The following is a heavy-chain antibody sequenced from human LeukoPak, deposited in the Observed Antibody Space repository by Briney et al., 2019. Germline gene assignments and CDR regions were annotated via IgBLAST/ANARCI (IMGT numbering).Heavy chain of an antibody. D-gene: IGHD3-22*01. Sequence: SETLSLTCTVSGGSISSSSYYWGWIRQPPGKGLEWIGSIYYSGSTYYNPSLKSRVTISVDTSKNQFSLKLSSVTAGDTAVYYCAREGDYYYDSSGYGGPLYYFDYWGQGTLVTVSS. CDR3: AREGDYYYDSSGYGGPLYYFDY. J-gene: IGHJ4*02. CDR2: IYYSGST. V-gene: IGHV4-39*02. CDR1: GGSISSSSYY.